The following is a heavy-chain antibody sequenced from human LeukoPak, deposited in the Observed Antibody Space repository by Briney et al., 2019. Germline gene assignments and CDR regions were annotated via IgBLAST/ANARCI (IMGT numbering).Heavy chain of an antibody. CDR2: IRSKAYGGTT. CDR3: TRDSGGAVAREFFDY. V-gene: IGHV3-49*03. D-gene: IGHD3-10*01. J-gene: IGHJ4*02. CDR1: GFTFGDYA. Sequence: GGSLRLSCTASGFTFGDYAMSWFRQAPGKGLEWVGFIRSKAYGGTTEYAASVKGRFTISRDDSKSIAYLQMNSLKTEDTAVYYCTRDSGGAVAREFFDYWGQGTLVTVTS.